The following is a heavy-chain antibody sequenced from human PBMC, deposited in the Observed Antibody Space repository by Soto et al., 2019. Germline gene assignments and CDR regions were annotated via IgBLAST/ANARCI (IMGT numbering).Heavy chain of an antibody. CDR2: INWNGGST. CDR1: GFTFDDYG. CDR3: ARDRGDIVLMVYATYYFDY. V-gene: IGHV3-20*04. D-gene: IGHD2-8*01. Sequence: GGSLRLSCAASGFTFDDYGMSLVRQAPGKGLEWVSGINWNGGSTGYADSVKGRFTISRDNAKNSLYLQMNSLRAEDTALYYCARDRGDIVLMVYATYYFDYWGQGTLVTVSS. J-gene: IGHJ4*02.